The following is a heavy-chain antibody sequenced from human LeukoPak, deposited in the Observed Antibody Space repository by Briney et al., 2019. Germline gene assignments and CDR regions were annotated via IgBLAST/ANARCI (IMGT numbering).Heavy chain of an antibody. Sequence: KASETLSLTCTVSGGSISSYYWSWIRQPPGKGLEWMGIIYPGDSDTRYSPSFQGQVTISADKSISTAYLQWSSLKASDTAMYYCARRGSGGWYNDYWGQGTLVTVSS. V-gene: IGHV5-51*01. CDR3: ARRGSGGWYNDY. J-gene: IGHJ4*02. CDR1: GGSISSYY. D-gene: IGHD6-19*01. CDR2: IYPGDSDT.